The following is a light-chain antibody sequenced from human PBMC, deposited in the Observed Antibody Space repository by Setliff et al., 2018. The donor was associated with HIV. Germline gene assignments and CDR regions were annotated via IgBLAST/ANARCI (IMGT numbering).Light chain of an antibody. CDR3: CSYGRGDIWI. J-gene: IGLJ2*01. CDR1: SSDVGGYNY. Sequence: QSVLTQPASVSGSPGQSITISCTGTSSDVGGYNYVSWYQQHPGEVPKLIIYDVSERPSGVSNRFSGSKSGNTASLTISGLQAEDEADYYCCSYGRGDIWIFGGGTK. V-gene: IGLV2-14*03. CDR2: DVS.